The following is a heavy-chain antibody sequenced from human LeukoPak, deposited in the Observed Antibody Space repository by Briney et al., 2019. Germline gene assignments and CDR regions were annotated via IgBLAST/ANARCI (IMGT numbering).Heavy chain of an antibody. CDR1: GFTFSRYA. Sequence: PGRSLRLSCAASGFTFSRYAVHWVRQAPGKGLEWVAVTSPDGNEKYYADSVKGRFTISRDNSKNTVFLQMNSLSTEDTAVYSCFTGSAYYYDSWGQGTLVTVSS. D-gene: IGHD3-22*01. V-gene: IGHV3-30*01. J-gene: IGHJ5*01. CDR2: TSPDGNEK. CDR3: FTGSAYYYDS.